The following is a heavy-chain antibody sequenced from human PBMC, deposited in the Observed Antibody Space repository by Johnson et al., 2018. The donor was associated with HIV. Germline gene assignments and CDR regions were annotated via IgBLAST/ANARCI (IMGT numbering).Heavy chain of an antibody. Sequence: VQLVESGGGVVQPGRSLRLSCAASGFTFSTYGMHWVRQAPGKGLEWVAVITYDGSNQYYGDSVKGRFTISRDNSKNTLYLQMNSLRAEDTAVYYCARVTNDAFDIWGQGTMVTVSS. J-gene: IGHJ3*02. CDR3: ARVTNDAFDI. CDR2: ITYDGSNQ. CDR1: GFTFSTYG. V-gene: IGHV3-30*03.